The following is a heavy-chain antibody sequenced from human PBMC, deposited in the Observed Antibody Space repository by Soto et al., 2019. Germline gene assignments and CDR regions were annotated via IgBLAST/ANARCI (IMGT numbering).Heavy chain of an antibody. CDR1: GFTFSSYG. J-gene: IGHJ4*02. D-gene: IGHD3-16*01. CDR3: AKDAETDLGMGSIDY. CDR2: ISYDGSNK. Sequence: GGSLRLSCAASGFTFSSYGMHWVRQAPGKGLEWVAVISYDGSNKYYADSVKGRFTISRDNSKNTLYLQMNSLRAEDTAVYYCAKDAETDLGMGSIDYWGQGTLVTVSS. V-gene: IGHV3-30*18.